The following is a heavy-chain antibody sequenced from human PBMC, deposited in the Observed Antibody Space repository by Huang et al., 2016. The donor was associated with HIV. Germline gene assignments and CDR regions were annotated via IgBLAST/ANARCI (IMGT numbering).Heavy chain of an antibody. CDR2: SYYSGDS. Sequence: QLQLQESGPGPVQPSATLSLTCSVSGGSISGSRFYWGWIRQPPGTGVGGIWSSYYSGDSHYSPSPKSRVTISVDTSKNQFSLKLSSVTAADTAVYYCARGQSGPSQWLASLGNYYYYMDVWGKGTTVTVSS. V-gene: IGHV4-39*01. CDR3: ARGQSGPSQWLASLGNYYYYMDV. D-gene: IGHD6-19*01. CDR1: GGSISGSRFY. J-gene: IGHJ6*03.